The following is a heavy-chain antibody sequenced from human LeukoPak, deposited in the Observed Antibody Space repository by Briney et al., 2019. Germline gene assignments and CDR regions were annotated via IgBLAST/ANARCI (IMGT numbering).Heavy chain of an antibody. J-gene: IGHJ4*02. CDR2: IIPIFGTA. Sequence: SVKVSCKASGGTFSSYAISWVRQAPGQGLEWMGRIIPIFGTANYAQKFQGRVTITTDESTSTAYMELSSLRSEDTAVYYCARDGPRWFGELWGYYFDYWGQGALVTVSS. CDR1: GGTFSSYA. D-gene: IGHD3-10*01. V-gene: IGHV1-69*05. CDR3: ARDGPRWFGELWGYYFDY.